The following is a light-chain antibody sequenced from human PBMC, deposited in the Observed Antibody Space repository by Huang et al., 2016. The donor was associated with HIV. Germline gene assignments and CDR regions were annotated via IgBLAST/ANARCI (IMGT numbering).Light chain of an antibody. Sequence: DIQMTQSPSSLSASMGGRVTITCLASHLFTNALAWYQQKPGEAPRLLLYGTSRLESGVPSRFSGSGSGTDYTLTISSLQPEDFATYYCQQYFRTPYTFGQGTRLEIK. J-gene: IGKJ2*01. CDR1: HLFTNA. CDR2: GTS. CDR3: QQYFRTPYT. V-gene: IGKV1-NL1*01.